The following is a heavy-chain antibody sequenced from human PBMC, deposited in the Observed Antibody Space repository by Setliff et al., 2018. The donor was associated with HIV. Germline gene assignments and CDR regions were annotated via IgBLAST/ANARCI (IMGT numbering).Heavy chain of an antibody. CDR2: IKQDGSEK. Sequence: GGSLRLSCTASGFTFSRYWMSWVRQAPGKGLEWVANIKQDGSEKYYVDSVKGRFTISRDNAKNSLSLQMNGLRAEDTAVYYCLRERNFWSRSPGWGQGTLVTVSS. J-gene: IGHJ4*02. CDR1: GFTFSRYW. D-gene: IGHD3-3*01. V-gene: IGHV3-7*04. CDR3: LRERNFWSRSPG.